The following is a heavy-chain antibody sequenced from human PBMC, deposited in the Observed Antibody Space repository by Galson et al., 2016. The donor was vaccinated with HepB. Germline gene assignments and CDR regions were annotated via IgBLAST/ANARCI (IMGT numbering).Heavy chain of an antibody. V-gene: IGHV5-51*03. J-gene: IGHJ6*02. CDR2: IYPGDSDT. D-gene: IGHD5-12*01. CDR1: GYKFTSYW. Sequence: QSGAEVKTPGESLKISCKGSGYKFTSYWIGWVRQMPGKGLEWMGIIYPGDSDTRYSPSFQGHVTISADKSISTAYLQWSSLKASDTAMYYCARLDLVATTAWDYYSGMDVWGQGTTVTVSS. CDR3: ARLDLVATTAWDYYSGMDV.